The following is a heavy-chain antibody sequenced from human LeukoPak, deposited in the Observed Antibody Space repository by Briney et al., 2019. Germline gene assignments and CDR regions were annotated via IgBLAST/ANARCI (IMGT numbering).Heavy chain of an antibody. D-gene: IGHD1-1*01. CDR2: VDHTGST. CDR3: ARGRVSSSTWYSTYYYYFYMDV. Sequence: PSETLSLTCSVSDDSITMYYWTWIRQPPGKGLEWIGYVDHTGSTNFNPSLNGRVSISRDTTKNLFSLRLRSVTAADTAVYFCARGRVSSSTWYSTYYYYFYMDVWGKGTTVTVSS. V-gene: IGHV4-59*01. CDR1: DDSITMYY. J-gene: IGHJ6*03.